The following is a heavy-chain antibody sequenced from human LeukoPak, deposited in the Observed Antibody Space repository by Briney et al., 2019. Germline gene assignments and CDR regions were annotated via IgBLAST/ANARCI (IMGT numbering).Heavy chain of an antibody. J-gene: IGHJ4*02. CDR3: ARGLGVPAETTTLFDY. CDR2: INPNSGGT. D-gene: IGHD2-2*01. Sequence: ASVKVSCKASGYXFTGYYIHWVRQAPGQGLEWLAWINPNSGGTNYAQNFQGRVIMTRDTSISTAYMELTRLRSDDTAVYYCARGLGVPAETTTLFDYWGQGTLVTVSS. CDR1: GYXFTGYY. V-gene: IGHV1-2*02.